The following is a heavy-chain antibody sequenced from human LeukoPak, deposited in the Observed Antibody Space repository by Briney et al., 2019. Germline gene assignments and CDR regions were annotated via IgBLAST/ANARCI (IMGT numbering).Heavy chain of an antibody. Sequence: GGSLRLSCAASGFTFDDYTMHWVRQAPGKGLEWVSLITWDGGGTYYADSVKGRFTISRDNSKNSLYLQMNSLRTEDTALYYCAKGKNTGSYLSHVDYWGQGTQVTVSS. CDR1: GFTFDDYT. CDR3: AKGKNTGSYLSHVDY. J-gene: IGHJ4*02. D-gene: IGHD3-10*01. V-gene: IGHV3-43*01. CDR2: ITWDGGGT.